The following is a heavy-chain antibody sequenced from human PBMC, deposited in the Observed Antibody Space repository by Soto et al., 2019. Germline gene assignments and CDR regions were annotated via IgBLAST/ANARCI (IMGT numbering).Heavy chain of an antibody. J-gene: IGHJ5*02. V-gene: IGHV4-39*01. CDR1: GGSISSSSYY. D-gene: IGHD6-13*01. CDR2: IYYSGST. CDR3: ARRCTAAGGSWFDP. Sequence: PSETLSLTCTVSGGSISSSSYYWGWIRQPPGKGLEWIGSIYYSGSTYYNPSLKSRVTISVDTSKNQFSLKLSSVTAADTAVYYCARRCTAAGGSWFDPWGQGTLVTVSS.